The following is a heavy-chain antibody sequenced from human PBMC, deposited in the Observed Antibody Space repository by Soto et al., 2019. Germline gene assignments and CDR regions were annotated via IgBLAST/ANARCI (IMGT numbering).Heavy chain of an antibody. CDR1: GYSISSGYY. J-gene: IGHJ4*02. CDR2: IYHSGST. V-gene: IGHV4-38-2*01. Sequence: SETLSLTCAVSGYSISSGYYWGWIRQPPGKGLEWIGSIYHSGSTYYNPSLKSRVTISVDTSKNQFSLKLSSVTAADTAVYYCDRSHLYGDRDYWGQGTLVTVSS. CDR3: DRSHLYGDRDY. D-gene: IGHD4-17*01.